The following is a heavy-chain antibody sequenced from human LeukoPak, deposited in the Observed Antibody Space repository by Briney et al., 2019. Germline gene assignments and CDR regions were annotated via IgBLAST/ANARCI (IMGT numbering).Heavy chain of an antibody. CDR2: ISSSSSYI. CDR3: ARDTAAGREGY. D-gene: IGHD6-13*01. V-gene: IGHV3-21*01. CDR1: GFSVSTNY. J-gene: IGHJ4*02. Sequence: GGSLRLSCAASGFSVSTNYMTWVRQAPGKGLEWVSSISSSSSYIYYADSVKGRFTISRDNAKNSLYLQMNSLRAEDTAVYYCARDTAAGREGYWGQGTLVTVSS.